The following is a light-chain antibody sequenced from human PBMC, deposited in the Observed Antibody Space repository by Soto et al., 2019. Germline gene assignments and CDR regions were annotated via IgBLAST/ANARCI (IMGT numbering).Light chain of an antibody. V-gene: IGKV1-27*01. CDR1: QGISNY. Sequence: DIQMTQSPSSLSASVGDRVTITCWASQGISNYLAWYQQRPGRVPKLLIYAASTLHSGVPSRFSGSGSGTDFTLTISSLQPEDVATYYCQKYNGALTFGGGTKVDIK. J-gene: IGKJ4*01. CDR3: QKYNGALT. CDR2: AAS.